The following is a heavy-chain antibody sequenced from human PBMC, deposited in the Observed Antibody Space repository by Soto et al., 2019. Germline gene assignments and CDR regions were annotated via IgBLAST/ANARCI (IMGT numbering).Heavy chain of an antibody. J-gene: IGHJ6*02. Sequence: QVQLVQSGAEVKKPGASVKVSCKASGYTFTSYGISWVRQAPGQGLEWMGWISAYNGNTNYAQKLQGRVTMTTDTSKSTAYMELRSPRSDDTAVYCCARDKGGYLDWLEIFHPSYGMDVWGQGTTVTVSS. CDR1: GYTFTSYG. D-gene: IGHD3-9*01. CDR2: ISAYNGNT. CDR3: ARDKGGYLDWLEIFHPSYGMDV. V-gene: IGHV1-18*04.